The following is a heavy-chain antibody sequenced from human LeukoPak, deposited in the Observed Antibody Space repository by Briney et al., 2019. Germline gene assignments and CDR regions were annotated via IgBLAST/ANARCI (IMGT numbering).Heavy chain of an antibody. V-gene: IGHV4-59*12. CDR2: IYYSGST. D-gene: IGHD2-15*01. CDR1: GGSISGYY. Sequence: NPSETLSLTCTVSGGSISGYYWSWLRQPPGKGPEWIAYIYYSGSTYYNPSLKSRVTISVDRSKNQFSLKLSSVTAADTAVYYCARVRRYCSGGSCYSGLVDYWGQGTLVTVSS. CDR3: ARVRRYCSGGSCYSGLVDY. J-gene: IGHJ4*02.